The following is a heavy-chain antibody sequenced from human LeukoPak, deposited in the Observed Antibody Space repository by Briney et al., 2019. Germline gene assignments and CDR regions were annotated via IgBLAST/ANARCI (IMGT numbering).Heavy chain of an antibody. J-gene: IGHJ4*02. D-gene: IGHD6-19*01. V-gene: IGHV3-23*01. CDR2: ISNSGGTT. Sequence: PGGSLRLSCAASGFTFSSYAMSWVRQAPGKGLEWVSGISNSGGTTYYADSVKGRFTISRDNSKNTLFLQMNSLRPEDTAMYYCARDGGIAVAGSIDYWGQETLVIVSS. CDR3: ARDGGIAVAGSIDY. CDR1: GFTFSSYA.